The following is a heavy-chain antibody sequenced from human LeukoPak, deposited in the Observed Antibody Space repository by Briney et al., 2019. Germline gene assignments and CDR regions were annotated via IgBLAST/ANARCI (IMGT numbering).Heavy chain of an antibody. CDR1: GGSISSSIYY. CDR3: ARHGSDYYDSSGYYYPFDC. Sequence: SETLSLTCSVSGGSISSSIYYWGWIRQPPGKGLEWIGSIYHSGTTKYSPSLTSRVTISVDTSENQFSLKLSSVTAADTAVYYCARHGSDYYDSSGYYYPFDCWGQGILVTVSS. D-gene: IGHD3-22*01. V-gene: IGHV4-39*01. CDR2: IYHSGTT. J-gene: IGHJ4*02.